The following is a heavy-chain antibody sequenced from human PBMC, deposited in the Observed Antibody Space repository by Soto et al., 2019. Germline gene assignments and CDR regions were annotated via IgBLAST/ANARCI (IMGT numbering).Heavy chain of an antibody. CDR1: GGSISSYY. V-gene: IGHV4-4*07. J-gene: IGHJ6*02. Sequence: PSETLSLTCTVSGGSISSYYWSWIRQPVGKGLEWIGRIYTSGSTNYNPSLKSRVTMSVDTSKNQFSLKLSSVTAADTAVYYCARARYYYGSGSYLFASQFYTPHGMDVWGQGTTVTVSS. D-gene: IGHD3-10*01. CDR3: ARARYYYGSGSYLFASQFYTPHGMDV. CDR2: IYTSGST.